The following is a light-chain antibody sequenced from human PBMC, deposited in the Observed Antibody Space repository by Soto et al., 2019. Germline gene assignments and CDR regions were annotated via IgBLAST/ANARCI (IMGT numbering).Light chain of an antibody. CDR3: SSYTSSSTRKV. CDR2: DVS. J-gene: IGLJ1*01. V-gene: IGLV2-14*01. Sequence: QSALTQPASVSGSPGQSITISCTGTSSDVGGYNYVSWYQQHPGKAPKLMIHDVSNRPSGVSNRFSGSKSGNTASLTISGLQAEDEADYYCSSYTSSSTRKVFGTGTKLTVL. CDR1: SSDVGGYNY.